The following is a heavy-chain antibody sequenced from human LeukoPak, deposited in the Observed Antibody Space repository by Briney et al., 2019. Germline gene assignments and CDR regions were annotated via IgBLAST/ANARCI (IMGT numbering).Heavy chain of an antibody. V-gene: IGHV3-30*18. Sequence: GGSLRLSCAASGFTFSSYGMHWVRQAPGKGLEWVAVISYDVGKKYYADSVKGRFTISRDNSKNTLYLQMNSLRAEDTAVYYCAKDDDFDYWGQGTLVTVSS. CDR2: ISYDVGKK. CDR3: AKDDDFDY. J-gene: IGHJ4*02. CDR1: GFTFSSYG.